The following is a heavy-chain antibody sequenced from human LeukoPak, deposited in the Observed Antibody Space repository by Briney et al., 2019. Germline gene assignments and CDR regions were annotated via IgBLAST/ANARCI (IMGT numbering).Heavy chain of an antibody. Sequence: PGGSLRLSCAASGFTFSTYWMSWVRQAPGKGPEWVANIKQDGTEKYYVDSVNGRFTISRDNAKNSLYLQMSSLRAEDTAMYYCARAVGPTHFDYWGQGTLVTVSS. V-gene: IGHV3-7*04. CDR1: GFTFSTYW. CDR3: ARAVGPTHFDY. CDR2: IKQDGTEK. D-gene: IGHD1-26*01. J-gene: IGHJ4*02.